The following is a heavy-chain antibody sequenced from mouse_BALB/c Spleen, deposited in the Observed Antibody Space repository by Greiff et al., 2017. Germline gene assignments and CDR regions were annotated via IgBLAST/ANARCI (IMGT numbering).Heavy chain of an antibody. V-gene: IGHV5-4*02. CDR2: ISDGGSYT. CDR1: GFTFSDYY. CDR3: ARDGGYYGNPYFDY. D-gene: IGHD2-1*01. J-gene: IGHJ2*01. Sequence: DVHLVESGGGLVKPGGSLKLSCAASGFTFSDYYMYWVRQTPEKRLEWVATISDGGSYTYYPDSVKGRFTISRDNAKNNLYLQMSSLKSEDTAMYYCARDGGYYGNPYFDYWGQGTTLTVSS.